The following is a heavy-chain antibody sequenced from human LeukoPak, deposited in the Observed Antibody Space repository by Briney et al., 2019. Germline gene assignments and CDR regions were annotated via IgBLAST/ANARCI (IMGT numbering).Heavy chain of an antibody. Sequence: PSETLSLTCAVYGGSFSGYYWSWIRQPPGKGLEWIGEINHSGSTNYNPSLKSRVTISVDTSKNQFSLKLSSVTAADTAVYYCARLQVGGSHYYYYYYYMDVWGKGTTVTISS. J-gene: IGHJ6*03. CDR2: INHSGST. D-gene: IGHD1-26*01. V-gene: IGHV4-34*01. CDR3: ARLQVGGSHYYYYYYYMDV. CDR1: GGSFSGYY.